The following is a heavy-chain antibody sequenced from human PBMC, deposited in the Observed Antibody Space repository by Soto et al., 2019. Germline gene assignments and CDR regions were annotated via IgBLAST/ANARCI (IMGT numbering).Heavy chain of an antibody. J-gene: IGHJ4*02. CDR3: AIVPDY. CDR2: IYPSGST. V-gene: IGHV4-30-2*01. CDR1: GGSISSGGYS. Sequence: QLQLQASGSGLVKPSQTLSLTCAVSGGSISSGGYSWSWIRQPPGKGLEWIGSIYPSGSTYYNPSLKSRVTISVDRSKNQFSLKLSSVTAADTAVYYCAIVPDYWGQGTLGTVSS.